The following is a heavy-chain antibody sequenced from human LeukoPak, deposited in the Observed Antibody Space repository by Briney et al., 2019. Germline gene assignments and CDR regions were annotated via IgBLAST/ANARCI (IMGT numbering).Heavy chain of an antibody. CDR1: GFTFSRPW. V-gene: IGHV3-7*01. Sequence: GGSLRLSCAASGFTFSRPWMSWVRQAPGKGLEWVANIREDGSEKYYVDSVKGRFTISRDNAKNSLYLQMDSLRAEDTAVYYYKGEGDDDNWGSDLPERGWGQGTLVTVSS. J-gene: IGHJ4*02. CDR3: KGEGDDDNWGSDLPERG. D-gene: IGHD3-16*02. CDR2: IREDGSEK.